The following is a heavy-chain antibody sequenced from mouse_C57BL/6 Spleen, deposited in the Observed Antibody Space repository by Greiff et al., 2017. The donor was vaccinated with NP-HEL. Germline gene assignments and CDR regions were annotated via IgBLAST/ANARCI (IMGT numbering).Heavy chain of an antibody. V-gene: IGHV1-62-2*01. D-gene: IGHD2-5*01. Sequence: QVQLKESGAELVKPGASVKLSCKASGYTFTEYTIHWVKQRSGQGLEWIGWFYPGSGSIKYNEKFKDKATLTADKSSSTVYMELSRLTSEDSAVYFCARHEGEGYSNSAWFAYWGQGTLVTVSA. J-gene: IGHJ3*01. CDR2: FYPGSGSI. CDR3: ARHEGEGYSNSAWFAY. CDR1: GYTFTEYT.